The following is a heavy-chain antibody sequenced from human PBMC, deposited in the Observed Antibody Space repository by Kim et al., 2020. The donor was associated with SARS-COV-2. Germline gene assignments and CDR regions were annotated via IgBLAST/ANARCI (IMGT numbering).Heavy chain of an antibody. D-gene: IGHD2-2*01. CDR2: ISSTGMAT. V-gene: IGHV3-11*01. J-gene: IGHJ4*02. CDR1: GLTFSDYY. CDR3: ARESRGVVVTGPAY. Sequence: GGSLRLSCAASGLTFSDYYMSWIRQAPGKGLEFVSFISSTGMATYYADSVKGRVTISRDNTNNSLYLQMNSLRAEDTAVYYCARESRGVVVTGPAYWGQGTLVTVSS.